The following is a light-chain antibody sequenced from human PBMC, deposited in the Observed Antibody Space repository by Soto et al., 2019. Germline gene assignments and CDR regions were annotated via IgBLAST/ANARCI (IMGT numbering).Light chain of an antibody. CDR2: GTF. CDR3: QQYGSSPWT. Sequence: IVLPQSPGTLSLSPGERATLSCRASESISSTYLAWYQQKPGQTPRLLIYGTFRRATGIPDRFSGSGSETDFTLTISRLEPEDFAVYYCQQYGSSPWTFGQGTKVAIK. CDR1: ESISSTY. J-gene: IGKJ1*01. V-gene: IGKV3-20*01.